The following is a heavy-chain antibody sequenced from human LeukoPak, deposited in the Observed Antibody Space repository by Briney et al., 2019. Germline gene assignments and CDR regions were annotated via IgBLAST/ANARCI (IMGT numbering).Heavy chain of an antibody. Sequence: SETLSLTCAVYGGSSSGYYWSWIRQPPGKGLEWIGEINHSGSTNYNPSLKSRVTISVDTSKNQFSLKLSSVTAADTAVYYCARGPVLLWFGEYFDYWGQGTLVTVSS. D-gene: IGHD3-10*01. CDR3: ARGPVLLWFGEYFDY. CDR2: INHSGST. CDR1: GGSSSGYY. J-gene: IGHJ4*02. V-gene: IGHV4-34*01.